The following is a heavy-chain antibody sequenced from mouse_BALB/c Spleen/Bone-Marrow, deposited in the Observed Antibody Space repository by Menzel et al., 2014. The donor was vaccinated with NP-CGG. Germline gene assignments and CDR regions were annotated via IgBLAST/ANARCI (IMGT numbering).Heavy chain of an antibody. CDR1: GFSLTSYD. V-gene: IGHV2-9-2*01. CDR3: VRVRYFDV. Sequence: VQLQQSGPGLVAPSQSLSITCTVSGFSLTSYDISWIRQPPGKGLEWLGVIWTGGGTNYNSAFMSGLSISKDNSKSQVFLKMNSLQTDDTAIYYCVRVRYFDVWGAGTTVTVSS. CDR2: IWTGGGT. J-gene: IGHJ1*01.